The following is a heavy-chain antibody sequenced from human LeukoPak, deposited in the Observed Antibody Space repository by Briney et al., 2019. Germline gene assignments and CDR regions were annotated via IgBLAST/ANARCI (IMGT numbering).Heavy chain of an antibody. V-gene: IGHV4-4*02. Sequence: SETLSLTCGVSGGSITSTNWWRWVRQPPGQGLEWIGEISLSGLTNYNPSLKSRVTMALDKSKNHLSLNLTFVTAADTAVYYCSRENGAFSPFGYWGQGTLVTVPS. CDR1: GGSITSTNW. D-gene: IGHD2-8*01. CDR2: ISLSGLT. CDR3: SRENGAFSPFGY. J-gene: IGHJ4*02.